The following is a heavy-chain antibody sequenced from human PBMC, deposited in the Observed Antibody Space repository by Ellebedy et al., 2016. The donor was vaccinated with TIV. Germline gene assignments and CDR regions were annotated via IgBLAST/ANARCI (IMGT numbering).Heavy chain of an antibody. CDR1: GYTFTSYG. V-gene: IGHV1-18*01. Sequence: AASVKVSCKASGYTFTSYGISWVRQAPGQGLEWMGWISAYNGNTNYAQKFQGRVTITADKSTSTAYMELSSLRSEDTAVYYCARDAARPEYYYYGMDVWGQGTTVTVSS. J-gene: IGHJ6*02. D-gene: IGHD6-6*01. CDR3: ARDAARPEYYYYGMDV. CDR2: ISAYNGNT.